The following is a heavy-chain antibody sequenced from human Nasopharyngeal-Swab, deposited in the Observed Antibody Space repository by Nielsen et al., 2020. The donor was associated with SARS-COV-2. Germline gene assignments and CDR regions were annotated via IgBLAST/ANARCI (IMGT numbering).Heavy chain of an antibody. CDR1: GFTFSSYS. CDR2: ISSSSSYI. D-gene: IGHD3-22*01. J-gene: IGHJ4*02. V-gene: IGHV3-21*04. Sequence: GESLKISCAASGFTFSSYSMNWVRQAPGKGLEWVSSISSSSSYIYYADSVKGRFTISRDNAKNSLYLQMNSLRAEDTAVYYCANIYYDSSGYYWGQGTLVTVSS. CDR3: ANIYYDSSGYY.